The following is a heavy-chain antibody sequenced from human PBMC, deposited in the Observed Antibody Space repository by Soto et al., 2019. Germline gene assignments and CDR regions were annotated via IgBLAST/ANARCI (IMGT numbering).Heavy chain of an antibody. CDR2: IWYDGSNK. CDR1: GFTFSSYG. Sequence: PGGSLRLSCAASGFTFSSYGMHWVRQAPGKGLEWVAVIWYDGSNKYYADSVKGRFTISRDNSKNTLYLQMNSLRAEDTAVYYCARGPYAIAAAGSEYFQHWGQGTLVTVSS. CDR3: ARGPYAIAAAGSEYFQH. V-gene: IGHV3-33*01. J-gene: IGHJ1*01. D-gene: IGHD6-13*01.